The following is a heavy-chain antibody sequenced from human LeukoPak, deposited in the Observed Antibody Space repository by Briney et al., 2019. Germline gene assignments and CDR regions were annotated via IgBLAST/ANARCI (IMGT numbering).Heavy chain of an antibody. V-gene: IGHV1-2*02. J-gene: IGHJ6*03. CDR2: INPNSGGT. CDR1: GYTFTGYY. Sequence: ASVKVSCKASGYTFTGYYMHWVRQAPGQGLEWMGWINPNSGGTNYAQKFQGRVTMTRDTFISTAYMELSRLRSDDTAVYYCARGARDIVVVVAATTIYYYYYMDVWGKGTTVTVSS. CDR3: ARGARDIVVVVAATTIYYYYYMDV. D-gene: IGHD2-15*01.